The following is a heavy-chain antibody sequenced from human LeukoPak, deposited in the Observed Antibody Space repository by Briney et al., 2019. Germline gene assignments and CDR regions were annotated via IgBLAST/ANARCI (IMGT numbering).Heavy chain of an antibody. CDR2: IYYSGST. V-gene: IGHV4-39*07. J-gene: IGHJ3*02. CDR1: GGSISSSSYY. Sequence: SETLSLTCTVSGGSISSSSYYWGWIRQPPGKGLEWIGSIYYSGSTYYNPSLKSRVTISVDTSKNQFSLKLSSVTAADTAVYYCARVSTGGYYYDSSAPGAFDIWGQGTMVTVSS. CDR3: ARVSTGGYYYDSSAPGAFDI. D-gene: IGHD3-22*01.